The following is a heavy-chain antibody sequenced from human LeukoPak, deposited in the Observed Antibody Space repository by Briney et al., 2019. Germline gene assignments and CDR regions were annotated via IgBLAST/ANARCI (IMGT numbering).Heavy chain of an antibody. CDR3: AKNGDRGAYCSGGSCYPYYYYYMDV. D-gene: IGHD2-15*01. CDR2: ISGTGGTT. Sequence: PGGSPRLSCTASGFTFSSYGMSWVRQAPGKGLEWVSAISGTGGTTYYADSVKGRFTISRDNSKNTLYLQMNSLRAEDTAVYYCAKNGDRGAYCSGGSCYPYYYYYMDVWGKGTTVTVSS. V-gene: IGHV3-23*01. J-gene: IGHJ6*03. CDR1: GFTFSSYG.